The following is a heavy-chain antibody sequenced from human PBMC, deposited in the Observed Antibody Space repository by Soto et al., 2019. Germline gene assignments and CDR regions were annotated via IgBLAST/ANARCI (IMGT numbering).Heavy chain of an antibody. CDR1: GYTFTSYG. Sequence: QVQLVQSGAEVKKPGASVKVSCKASGYTFTSYGISWVRQAPGQGLEGMGWISAYNGNTNYAQKLQGRVTMTTDTSTSTAYMELRSLRSDDTAVYYCARDFRPGTGTTRGWFDPWGQGTLVTVSS. J-gene: IGHJ5*02. CDR2: ISAYNGNT. V-gene: IGHV1-18*01. D-gene: IGHD1-7*01. CDR3: ARDFRPGTGTTRGWFDP.